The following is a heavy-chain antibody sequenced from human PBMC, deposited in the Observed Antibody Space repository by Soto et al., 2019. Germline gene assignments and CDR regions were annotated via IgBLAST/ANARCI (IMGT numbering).Heavy chain of an antibody. J-gene: IGHJ5*02. CDR1: GGAIGGYY. CDR2: VSYSGST. Sequence: PSETLSLICSLSGGAIGGYYWSWIRQPPGKALEWIGYVSYSGSTDYHPSLKSRVSISIDTSKNQFSLKMISVTAADTAVYYCARHGSDSGWFFFDPWGQGAPVPVSS. D-gene: IGHD6-19*01. CDR3: ARHGSDSGWFFFDP. V-gene: IGHV4-59*08.